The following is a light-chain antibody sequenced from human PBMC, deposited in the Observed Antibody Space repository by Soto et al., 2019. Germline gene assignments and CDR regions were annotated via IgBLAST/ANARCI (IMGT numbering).Light chain of an antibody. J-gene: IGKJ1*01. CDR2: DAS. V-gene: IGKV3-11*01. Sequence: EIVLTQSPATLSLSPGERATLSCRASQSVSSYLAWYQQKPGQAPRLLIYDASNRATGIPARFSGSGSGTAFPLTISSLEPEDFAVYYCQQRSNWPRTFGQGTKVDIK. CDR1: QSVSSY. CDR3: QQRSNWPRT.